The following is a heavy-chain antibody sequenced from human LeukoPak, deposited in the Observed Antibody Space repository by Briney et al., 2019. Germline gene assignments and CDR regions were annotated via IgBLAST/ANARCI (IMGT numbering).Heavy chain of an antibody. J-gene: IGHJ4*02. CDR3: VRERSGWLFDY. CDR1: GFTFSHYW. D-gene: IGHD6-19*01. CDR2: INNDGSST. Sequence: PGGSLRLSCAASGFTFSHYWMHWVRQVPGKGLVWVSHINNDGSSTTYADSVKGRFTISRDNAKNTQYLQMKSLRAEDTAVYYCVRERSGWLFDYWGQGTLVTVSS. V-gene: IGHV3-74*01.